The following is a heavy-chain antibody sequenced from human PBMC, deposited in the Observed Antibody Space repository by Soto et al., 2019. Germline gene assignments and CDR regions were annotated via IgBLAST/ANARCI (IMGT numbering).Heavy chain of an antibody. V-gene: IGHV4-4*02. J-gene: IGHJ4*02. CDR3: AGRPEIHPR. Sequence: QVHLQESGPGLVKPSETLSLTCAISGGSTSSSDRWTWVRQPPGEGLEWIGEIHRDGVTNYNSSLKSRLTISRDQSRNQFSLSLTSVTAADAAVYFCAGRPEIHPRWGQGILVPVSS. D-gene: IGHD1-26*01. CDR1: GGSTSSSDR. CDR2: IHRDGVT.